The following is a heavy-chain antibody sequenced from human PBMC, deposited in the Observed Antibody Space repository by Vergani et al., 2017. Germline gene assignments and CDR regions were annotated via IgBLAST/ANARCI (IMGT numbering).Heavy chain of an antibody. D-gene: IGHD5-12*01. V-gene: IGHV3-23*01. CDR3: AKANPRNSGYDYLYDYHAMDV. Sequence: EVQLLESGGDLVQPGGSLRLSCAASGFTFNHYAMNWVRQAPGKGLEWVSGISGRGGSTYSAGSVKGRFTISRDSSKNTLYLQMNSLSAGDTAVYYCAKANPRNSGYDYLYDYHAMDVWGQGTTVTVSS. CDR2: ISGRGGST. J-gene: IGHJ6*02. CDR1: GFTFNHYA.